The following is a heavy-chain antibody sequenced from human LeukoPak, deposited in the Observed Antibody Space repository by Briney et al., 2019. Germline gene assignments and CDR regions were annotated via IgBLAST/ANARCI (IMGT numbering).Heavy chain of an antibody. D-gene: IGHD3-3*01. CDR3: ARDHAFSYYYYMDV. CDR1: GFTVSSNY. J-gene: IGHJ6*03. CDR2: INQDGSEK. V-gene: IGHV3-7*01. Sequence: GGSLRLSCAASGFTVSSNYMSWVRQAPGKGLEWVANINQDGSEKYYVDSVKGRFTISRDNAKNSLYLQMNSLRAGDTAVYYCARDHAFSYYYYMDVWGKGTTVTVSS.